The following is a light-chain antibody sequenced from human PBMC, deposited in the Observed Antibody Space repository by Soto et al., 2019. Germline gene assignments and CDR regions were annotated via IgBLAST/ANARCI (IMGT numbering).Light chain of an antibody. Sequence: EIVLTQSPGTLSLSPWEIATLACRASQSVSSSYLAWYQQKPCQAPRLLIYGASSRATGIPDRFSGSGSGTDFTLTISRLEPEDFAVYYCQQYGSSPPWTFGQGTKVDI. J-gene: IGKJ1*01. V-gene: IGKV3-20*01. CDR3: QQYGSSPPWT. CDR1: QSVSSSY. CDR2: GAS.